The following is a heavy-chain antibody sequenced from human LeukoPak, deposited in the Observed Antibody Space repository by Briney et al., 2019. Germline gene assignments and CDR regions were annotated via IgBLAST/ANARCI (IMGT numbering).Heavy chain of an antibody. D-gene: IGHD3-16*01. V-gene: IGHV3-53*04. J-gene: IGHJ4*02. CDR1: GFTVSGNS. CDR3: ASGPTYDYVWVLLY. Sequence: GGSLRLSCAASGFTVSGNSMTWVRQAPGRGLEWVSVIYAGGATYYNAYVVGGFFISRHISKNKVYLQMDSLRHEHTAVYYGASGPTYDYVWVLLYWGQGTLVTVSS. CDR2: IYAGGAT.